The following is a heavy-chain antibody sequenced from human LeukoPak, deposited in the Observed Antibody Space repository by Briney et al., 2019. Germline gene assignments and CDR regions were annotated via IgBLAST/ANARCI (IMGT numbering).Heavy chain of an antibody. Sequence: GGSLRLSCAASGSTFDDYGMSWVRQAPGKGLEWVSSINWNGGTTGYADSVKGRFTMSRDNAKNALYLQMNSLRAEDTALYYCARDRCVWEPIKADAFDIWGQGTMVTVSS. CDR1: GSTFDDYG. CDR3: ARDRCVWEPIKADAFDI. V-gene: IGHV3-20*04. J-gene: IGHJ3*02. CDR2: INWNGGTT. D-gene: IGHD1-26*01.